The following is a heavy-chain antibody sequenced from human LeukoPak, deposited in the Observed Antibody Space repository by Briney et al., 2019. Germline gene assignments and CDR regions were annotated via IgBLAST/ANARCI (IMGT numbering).Heavy chain of an antibody. D-gene: IGHD3-10*01. CDR2: ISAYNGNT. Sequence: ASVKVSCKASGYTFTSYGISWVRQAPGQGLEWMGWISAYNGNTNYAQKLQGRVTMTTDTSTSTAYMGLRSLRSDDTAVYYCARAVLLWFGELFWARSTNYGMDVWGQGTTVTVSS. V-gene: IGHV1-18*01. CDR1: GYTFTSYG. J-gene: IGHJ6*02. CDR3: ARAVLLWFGELFWARSTNYGMDV.